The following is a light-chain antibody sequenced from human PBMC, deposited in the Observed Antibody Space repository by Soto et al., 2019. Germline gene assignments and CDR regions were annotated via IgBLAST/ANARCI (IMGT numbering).Light chain of an antibody. CDR1: QSVSSSY. V-gene: IGKV3-20*01. CDR3: QQYGSSPKT. CDR2: AAS. J-gene: IGKJ1*01. Sequence: EIVLTQSPGTLSLSPGERATLSCRASQSVSSSYLAWYQQKPGQAPRLLIYAASGRATGIPDRFSGSGSGTDFTLTICRVEPEDFAVSYCQQYGSSPKTFGQGTKVEIK.